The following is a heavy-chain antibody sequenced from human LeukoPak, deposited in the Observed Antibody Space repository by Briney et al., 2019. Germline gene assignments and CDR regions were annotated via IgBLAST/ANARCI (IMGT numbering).Heavy chain of an antibody. CDR3: ARDNPTYYDFWSGYYLDY. Sequence: GGSLRLSCAAPGFTFSSYSMNWVRQAPGKGLEWVSYISSSSSTIYYADSVKGRFTISRDNAKNSLYLQMNSLRAEDTAVYYCARDNPTYYDFWSGYYLDYWGQGTLVTVSS. J-gene: IGHJ4*02. V-gene: IGHV3-48*01. CDR1: GFTFSSYS. CDR2: ISSSSSTI. D-gene: IGHD3-3*01.